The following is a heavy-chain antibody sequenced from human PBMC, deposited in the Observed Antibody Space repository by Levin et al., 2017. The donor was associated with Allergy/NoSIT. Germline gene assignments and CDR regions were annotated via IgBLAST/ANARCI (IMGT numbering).Heavy chain of an antibody. CDR2: INGDGSST. D-gene: IGHD2-2*01. J-gene: IGHJ6*03. CDR1: GFTFSSYW. V-gene: IGHV3-74*01. Sequence: GGSLRLSCAASGFTFSSYWVHWVRQAPGKGLVWVSRINGDGSSTGYADSVKGRFTISRDNAKNTLYLQMNSLRAEDTAVYYCVRSYCNCSCCLRVLGYSYFMDVWGKGTTVTVSS. CDR3: VRSYCNCSCCLRVLGYSYFMDV.